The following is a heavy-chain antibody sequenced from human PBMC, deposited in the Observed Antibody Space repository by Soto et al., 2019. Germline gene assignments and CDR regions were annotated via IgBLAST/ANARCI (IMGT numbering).Heavy chain of an antibody. J-gene: IGHJ5*02. CDR2: IYNSGDT. CDR3: ARQPLSDITYGGGGWFDP. Sequence: PSETLSLTCAVSGGSISSSYWWTWVRQPPGKGLEWIGEIYNSGDTNXXPXXXXXXXXSXXKXKNQFSLRLTSVTAADTAVYYCARQPLSDITYGGGGWFDPWGQGTLVTLSS. CDR1: GGSISSSYW. D-gene: IGHD4-17*01. V-gene: IGHV4-4*02.